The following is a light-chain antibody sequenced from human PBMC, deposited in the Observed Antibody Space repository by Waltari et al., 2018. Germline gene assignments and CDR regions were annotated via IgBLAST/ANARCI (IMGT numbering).Light chain of an antibody. Sequence: EIVFTQSPGTLSLSPGDRATLSCRSSQNVNSFLAWYQKNRSQAPRLLIYDASKRATGIPDRISGSGSGTDFTRTISSLEPEDFAIYYCQQRGNLPETFGRRTRVEMK. CDR1: QNVNSF. CDR3: QQRGNLPET. CDR2: DAS. J-gene: IGKJ2*01. V-gene: IGKV3-11*01.